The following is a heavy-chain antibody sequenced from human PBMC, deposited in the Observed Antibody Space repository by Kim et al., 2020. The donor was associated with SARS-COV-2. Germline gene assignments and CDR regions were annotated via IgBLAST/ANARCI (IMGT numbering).Heavy chain of an antibody. CDR2: ISAYNGNT. CDR3: ARGRSSSWYDPFHAFDI. V-gene: IGHV1-18*04. CDR1: GYTFTSYG. J-gene: IGHJ3*02. D-gene: IGHD6-13*01. Sequence: ASVKVSCKASGYTFTSYGISWVRQAPGQGLEWMGWISAYNGNTNYAQKPQGRVTMTTDTSTSTAYMELRSLRSDDTAMYYCARGRSSSWYDPFHAFDIWGQGTMVTVSS.